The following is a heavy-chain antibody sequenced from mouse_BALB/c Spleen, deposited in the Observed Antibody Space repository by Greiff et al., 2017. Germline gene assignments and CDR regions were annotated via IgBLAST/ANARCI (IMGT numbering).Heavy chain of an antibody. CDR3: ASTECDYPYGMDY. J-gene: IGHJ4*01. CDR1: GFTFSDYY. D-gene: IGHD5-5*01. V-gene: IGHV5-4*02. CDR2: ISDGGSDT. Sequence: EVMLVESGGGLVKPGGSLKLSCAASGFTFSDYYMYWVRQTPEKRLEWVATISDGGSDTSYPDSVKGRFHISRDNAKNNLYLQMSSLTSEDTAMYDCASTECDYPYGMDYWGQGTSVTVSS.